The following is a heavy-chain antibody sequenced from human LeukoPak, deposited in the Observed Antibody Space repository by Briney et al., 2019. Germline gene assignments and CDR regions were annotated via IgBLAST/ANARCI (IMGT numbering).Heavy chain of an antibody. Sequence: SETLSLTCTVSGGSISDYYWGWIRHPPGKGLEGIGHVFGNVSPDYNPSLKSRVTITTDTPKDQFSLQLPSVTAADTAMYFCARRFRTSGTLHHDAYDIWGQGTVVTVSS. CDR2: VFGNVSP. CDR3: ARRFRTSGTLHHDAYDI. D-gene: IGHD3-3*01. J-gene: IGHJ3*02. V-gene: IGHV4-4*09. CDR1: GGSISDYY.